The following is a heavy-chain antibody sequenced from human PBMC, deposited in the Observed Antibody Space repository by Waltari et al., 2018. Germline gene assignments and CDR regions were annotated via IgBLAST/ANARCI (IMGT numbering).Heavy chain of an antibody. CDR2: ISAEKGKT. CDR1: GYPFTSYG. D-gene: IGHD3-22*01. CDR3: ARDGDTMIVVAAYYFDY. Sequence: QVQLVQSGAEVKKPGASVKVSCKASGYPFTSYGISWVRPAPGQGLEWMGWISAEKGKTNEEHKLQGRVTMTKDKSTSTAYMELRSLGSDDTAVYYCARDGDTMIVVAAYYFDYWGQGTLVTVSS. V-gene: IGHV1-18*01. J-gene: IGHJ4*02.